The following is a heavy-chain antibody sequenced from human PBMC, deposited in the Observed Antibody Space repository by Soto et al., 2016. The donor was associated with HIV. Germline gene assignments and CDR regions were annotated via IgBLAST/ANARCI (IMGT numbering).Heavy chain of an antibody. D-gene: IGHD3-16*01. CDR3: AKNAGGSKASRLYYYYMDV. CDR1: GFTFSSYA. Sequence: EVQLLESGGGLVQPGGSLRLSCAASGFTFSSYAMSWVRQAPGKGLEWVSAISGSGGSTYYADSVKGRFTISRDNSKNTLYLQMNSLRAEDTAVYYCAKNAGGSKASRLYYYYMDVWGKGTTVTVSS. V-gene: IGHV3-23*01. J-gene: IGHJ6*03. CDR2: ISGSGGST.